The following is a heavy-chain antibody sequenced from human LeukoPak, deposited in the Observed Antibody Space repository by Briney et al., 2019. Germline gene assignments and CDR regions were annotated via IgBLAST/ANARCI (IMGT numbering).Heavy chain of an antibody. CDR1: GYTFTSYD. D-gene: IGHD3-22*01. J-gene: IGHJ4*02. Sequence: GASVKVSCKASGYTFTSYDINWVRQATGQGLEWMGWINPNSGGTNYAQKFQGRVTMTRDTSISTAYMELSRLRSDDTAVYYCARALKNSSGYYSGYRGQGTLVTVSS. CDR3: ARALKNSSGYYSGY. V-gene: IGHV1-2*02. CDR2: INPNSGGT.